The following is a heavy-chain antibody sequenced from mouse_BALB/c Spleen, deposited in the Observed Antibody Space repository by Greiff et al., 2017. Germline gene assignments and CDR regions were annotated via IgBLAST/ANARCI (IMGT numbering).Heavy chain of an antibody. CDR3: ARSTGPDYYAMDH. Sequence: EVNVVESGGGLVKPGGSLKLSCAASGFTFSSYAMSWVRQSPEKRLEWVAEISSGGSYTYYPDTVTGRFTISRDNAKNTLYLEMSSLRSEDTAMYYCARSTGPDYYAMDHWGQGTSVTVSS. V-gene: IGHV5-9-4*01. CDR1: GFTFSSYA. J-gene: IGHJ4*01. D-gene: IGHD4-1*01. CDR2: ISSGGSYT.